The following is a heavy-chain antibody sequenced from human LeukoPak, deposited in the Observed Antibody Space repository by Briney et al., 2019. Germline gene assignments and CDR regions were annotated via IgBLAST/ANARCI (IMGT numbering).Heavy chain of an antibody. J-gene: IGHJ4*02. D-gene: IGHD5-18*01. V-gene: IGHV3-7*03. CDR3: ARADTAIGGFDY. CDR1: GLTFSSYW. CDR2: IKQDGSEK. Sequence: GGSLRLSCAASGLTFSSYWMSWVRQAPGKGLEWVANIKQDGSEKYYVDSVKGRFTISRDNAKNSLYLQMNSLRAEDTAVYYCARADTAIGGFDYWGQGTLVTVSS.